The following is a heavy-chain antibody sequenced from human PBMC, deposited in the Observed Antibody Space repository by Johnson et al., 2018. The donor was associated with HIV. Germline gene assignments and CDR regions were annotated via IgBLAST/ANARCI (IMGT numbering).Heavy chain of an antibody. Sequence: VQLVESGGGLVQPGGSLRLSCAASGFTFSDYYMSWVRQAPGKGLEGVAIIAYDGGNKLYADSVKCRFTISRDHSKNTLYLQMNSLRAEDTALYYCARDRIRISGLVTTLSPDAFDMRGQGTMVSVSS. V-gene: IGHV3-30*03. J-gene: IGHJ3*02. D-gene: IGHD3/OR15-3a*01. CDR1: GFTFSDYY. CDR3: ARDRIRISGLVTTLSPDAFDM. CDR2: IAYDGGNK.